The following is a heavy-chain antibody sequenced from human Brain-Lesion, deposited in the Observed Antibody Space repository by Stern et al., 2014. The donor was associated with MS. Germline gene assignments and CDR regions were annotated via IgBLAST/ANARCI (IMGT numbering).Heavy chain of an antibody. CDR3: AGEEDIRYCSGGSCTGNWFDP. V-gene: IGHV4-39*01. J-gene: IGHJ5*02. CDR1: GGSVSSTSYA. Sequence: QLQLQESGPGLVKPSETLSLTCTVAGGSVSSTSYALAWIRQPPGKGLEWIGTIYYSGKTYYSPSLQSRLTISLDTSKNQFSRQLRSVTAADTAVYYCAGEEDIRYCSGGSCTGNWFDPWGQGTLVTVSS. D-gene: IGHD2-15*01. CDR2: IYYSGKT.